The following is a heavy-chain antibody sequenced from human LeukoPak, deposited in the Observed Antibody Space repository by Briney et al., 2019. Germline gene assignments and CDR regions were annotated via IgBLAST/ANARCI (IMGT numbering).Heavy chain of an antibody. D-gene: IGHD3-10*01. J-gene: IGHJ5*02. CDR1: GGTFSSYA. CDR3: ARTWFGELLVSNWFDP. V-gene: IGHV1-69*01. CDR2: IIPIFGTE. Sequence: ASVKVSCKASGGTFSSYAISWVRQAPGQGLEWMGGIIPIFGTENYAQKFQGRVTITADESTSTAYMELSSLRSEDTAVYYCARTWFGELLVSNWFDPWGQGTLVTVSS.